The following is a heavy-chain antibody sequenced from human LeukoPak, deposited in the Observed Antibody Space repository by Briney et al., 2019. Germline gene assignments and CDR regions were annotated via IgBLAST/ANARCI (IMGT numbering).Heavy chain of an antibody. J-gene: IGHJ4*02. D-gene: IGHD2-2*01. CDR1: GGSISSSSYY. Sequence: PSETLSLTCTVSGGSISSSSYYWGWIRQPPGKGLEWIGSIYYSGSTYYNPSLKSRVTISVDTSKNQFSLKLSSVTAADTAVYYCASICSSTSCYDGLFDDYWGQGTLVTVSS. CDR3: ASICSSTSCYDGLFDDY. V-gene: IGHV4-39*01. CDR2: IYYSGST.